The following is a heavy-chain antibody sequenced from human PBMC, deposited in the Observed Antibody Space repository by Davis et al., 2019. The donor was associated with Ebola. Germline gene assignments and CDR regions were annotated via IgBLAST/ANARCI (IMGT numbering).Heavy chain of an antibody. J-gene: IGHJ4*02. D-gene: IGHD3-22*01. Sequence: PGGSLRLSCAASVFTFDDYAMHWVRQAPGKGLEWVSGISWNSGSIDYADSVKGRFTISRDNAKNSLYLQMNSLSAEDTALYYCAKAGGVYYYDSSGYSHFDNWGQGTLVTVSS. CDR2: ISWNSGSI. V-gene: IGHV3-9*01. CDR3: AKAGGVYYYDSSGYSHFDN. CDR1: VFTFDDYA.